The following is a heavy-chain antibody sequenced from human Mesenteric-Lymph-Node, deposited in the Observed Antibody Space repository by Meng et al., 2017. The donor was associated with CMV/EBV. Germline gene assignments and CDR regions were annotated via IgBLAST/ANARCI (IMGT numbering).Heavy chain of an antibody. CDR2: IHSDANNK. D-gene: IGHD3-3*01. V-gene: IGHV3-30*02. CDR1: GIAFSTFSTYG. J-gene: IGHJ6*02. CDR3: ARDRVRQLRFYGMDV. Sequence: GESLKISCVASGIAFSTFSTYGMHWVRQTPGKGLEWVAFIHSDANNKYYAESVKGRFTISRDNSKNTVYLQMSSLSAEDTAMYYCARDRVRQLRFYGMDVWGQGTTVTVSS.